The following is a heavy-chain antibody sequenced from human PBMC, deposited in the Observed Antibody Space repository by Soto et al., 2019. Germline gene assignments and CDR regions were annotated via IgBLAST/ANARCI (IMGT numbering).Heavy chain of an antibody. CDR3: AAAHYDSSGYWLRPFDY. CDR2: IVVGSGNT. V-gene: IGHV1-58*01. CDR1: GFTFTSSA. J-gene: IGHJ4*02. Sequence: SVKVSCKASGFTFTSSAVQWVRQARGQRPEWIGWIVVGSGNTNYAQKFQERVTITRDMSTSTAYMELSSLRSEDTAVYYCAAAHYDSSGYWLRPFDYWGQGTLVTVSS. D-gene: IGHD3-22*01.